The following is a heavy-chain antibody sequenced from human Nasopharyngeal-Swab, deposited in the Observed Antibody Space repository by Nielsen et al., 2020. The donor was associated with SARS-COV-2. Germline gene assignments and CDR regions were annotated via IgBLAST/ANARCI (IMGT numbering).Heavy chain of an antibody. CDR3: ARDPDSGSYSDDAFDI. CDR2: DGSSQ. V-gene: IGHV3-30-3*01. CDR1: GFTHAYV. D-gene: IGHD1-26*01. Sequence: GESLKISCTAPGFTHAYVIHWVRQAPGQGLEWVAVDGSSQQYADSVKGRFTISRDNSKNTLYLQMNSLRAEDTAVYYCARDPDSGSYSDDAFDIWGQGTMVTVSS. J-gene: IGHJ3*02.